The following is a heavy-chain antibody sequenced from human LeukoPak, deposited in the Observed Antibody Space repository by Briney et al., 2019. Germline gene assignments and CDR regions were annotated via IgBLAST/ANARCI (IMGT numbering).Heavy chain of an antibody. CDR3: ASRGSHDY. CDR2: IKLDGSMK. CDR1: GFTFSSYW. D-gene: IGHD3-16*01. V-gene: IGHV3-7*01. J-gene: IGHJ4*02. Sequence: GGSLRLSCAASGFTFSSYWMSWVRQAPGKRLEGVANIKLDGSMKYYVDSVKGRFTISRDNAKNSLYLQMNSLRAEDTAVYYCASRGSHDYWGQGTLVTVSS.